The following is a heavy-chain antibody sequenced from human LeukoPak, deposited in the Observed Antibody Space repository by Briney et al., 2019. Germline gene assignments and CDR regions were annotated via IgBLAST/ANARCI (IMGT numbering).Heavy chain of an antibody. CDR3: AGREDYGRFDP. CDR1: GGTFSSYA. J-gene: IGHJ5*02. D-gene: IGHD4-17*01. Sequence: ASVKVSCKASGGTFSSYAISWVRHAPGQGLEWMGGIIPIFGTANYAQKFQGRVTITTDESTSTAYMELSSLRSEDTAVYYCAGREDYGRFDPWGQGTLVTVSS. CDR2: IIPIFGTA. V-gene: IGHV1-69*05.